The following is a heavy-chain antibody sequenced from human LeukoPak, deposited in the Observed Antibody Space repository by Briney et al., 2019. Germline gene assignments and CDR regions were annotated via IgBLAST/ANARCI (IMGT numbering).Heavy chain of an antibody. CDR1: GGSVSSGSHY. J-gene: IGHJ6*04. Sequence: PSETLSLTCTVSGGSVSSGSHYWSWIRQPPGKGLEWIGYIYYSGSTNYNPSLKSRLTISVDTSKNQFSLKLSSVTAADTAVYYCARAPLTTVNRGGMDVWGKGTTVTVSS. D-gene: IGHD4-17*01. V-gene: IGHV4-61*01. CDR3: ARAPLTTVNRGGMDV. CDR2: IYYSGST.